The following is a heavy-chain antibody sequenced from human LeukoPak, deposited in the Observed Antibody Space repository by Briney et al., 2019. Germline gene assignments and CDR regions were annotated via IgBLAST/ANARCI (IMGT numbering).Heavy chain of an antibody. CDR2: ISWDSGSI. J-gene: IGHJ4*02. CDR3: ARSLGSGSYVDY. CDR1: GFTFDDYA. V-gene: IGHV3-9*01. Sequence: PGGSLRLSCATSGFTFDDYAMQWVRQAPGKGLEWVSGISWDSGSIGYAHSVKGRFTISRDNAKNSLYLQMSSLRAEDTALYYCARSLGSGSYVDYWGQGTLVTVSS. D-gene: IGHD2-15*01.